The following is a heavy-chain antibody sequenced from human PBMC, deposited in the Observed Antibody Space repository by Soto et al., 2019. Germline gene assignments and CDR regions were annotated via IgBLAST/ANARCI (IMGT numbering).Heavy chain of an antibody. V-gene: IGHV3-49*03. CDR3: TRYCTNGVCPKGAFDI. J-gene: IGHJ3*02. CDR2: IRSKAYGGTT. D-gene: IGHD2-8*01. CDR1: GFTFGNYA. Sequence: GGSLRLSCTASGFTFGNYAMSWFRQAPGKGLEWVGFIRSKAYGGTTEYAASVKGRFTISRDDSKSIAYLQMNSLETEDTAVYYCTRYCTNGVCPKGAFDIWGQGTMVTVSS.